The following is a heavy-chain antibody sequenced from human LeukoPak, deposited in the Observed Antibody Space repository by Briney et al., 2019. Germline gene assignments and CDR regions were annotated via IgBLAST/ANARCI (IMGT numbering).Heavy chain of an antibody. D-gene: IGHD3-10*01. CDR1: GYTFTGYY. J-gene: IGHJ4*02. CDR3: ATGYYGSGSYPLDY. Sequence: ASVKVSCKASGYTFTGYYMHWVRQAPGKGLEWMGGFDPEDGETIYAQKFQGRVTMTEDTSTDTAYMELSSLRSEDTAVYYCATGYYGSGSYPLDYWGQGTLVTVSS. CDR2: FDPEDGET. V-gene: IGHV1-24*01.